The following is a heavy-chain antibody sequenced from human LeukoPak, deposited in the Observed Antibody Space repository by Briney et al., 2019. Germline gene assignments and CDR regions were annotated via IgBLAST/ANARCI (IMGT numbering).Heavy chain of an antibody. V-gene: IGHV3-21*01. J-gene: IGHJ4*02. D-gene: IGHD1-26*01. CDR2: ISSSSSYI. CDR1: GFTFSSYS. Sequence: GGSLRLSCAASGFTFSSYSMNWVRQAPGKGLEWVSSISSSSSYIYYADSVKGRFTISRDNAKNSLYLQMNSLRAEDTAVYYCARDREVGVTTILRNNFWGQGTLVTVSS. CDR3: ARDREVGVTTILRNNF.